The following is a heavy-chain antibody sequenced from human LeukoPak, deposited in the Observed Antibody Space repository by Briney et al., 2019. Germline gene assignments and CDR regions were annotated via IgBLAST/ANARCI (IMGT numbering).Heavy chain of an antibody. V-gene: IGHV1-2*02. D-gene: IGHD3-3*01. J-gene: IGHJ4*02. Sequence: ASVKVSCKTSGYSFTGYYIHWVRQAPGQGLEWMGWINPNSGGTDYPQKFQDRVTMTRDTSISTAYMELSRLRPDDTAVYYCARGSLYGNHVDYWGQGTLVTVSS. CDR3: ARGSLYGNHVDY. CDR2: INPNSGGT. CDR1: GYSFTGYY.